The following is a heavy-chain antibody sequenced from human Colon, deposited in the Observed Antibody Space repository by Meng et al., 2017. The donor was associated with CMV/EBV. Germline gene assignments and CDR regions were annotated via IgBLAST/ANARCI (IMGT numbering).Heavy chain of an antibody. V-gene: IGHV3-66*02. Sequence: LSCAASAFTISSSYTAWIRQAPGKGLEWVALIYSGGSTYYADSVKGRLTISRDDSTSTLFLQMNSLQVEDTALYYCARGPMIAEGVWGLGTLVTVSS. CDR1: AFTISSSY. CDR3: ARGPMIAEGV. CDR2: IYSGGST. D-gene: IGHD2-21*01. J-gene: IGHJ4*02.